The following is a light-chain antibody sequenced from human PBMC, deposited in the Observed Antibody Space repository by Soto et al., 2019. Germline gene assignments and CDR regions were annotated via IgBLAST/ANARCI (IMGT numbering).Light chain of an antibody. Sequence: EIVLTQSPGTLSLSPGERATLSCRASQSVSSSYLAWYQQKPGQAPRLLIYGASSRATGIPDRFSGSGSGTDFTLTISRLEPEDFVVYYCQQYDSSPYTFGGGTKVEIK. CDR1: QSVSSSY. CDR2: GAS. CDR3: QQYDSSPYT. V-gene: IGKV3-20*01. J-gene: IGKJ4*01.